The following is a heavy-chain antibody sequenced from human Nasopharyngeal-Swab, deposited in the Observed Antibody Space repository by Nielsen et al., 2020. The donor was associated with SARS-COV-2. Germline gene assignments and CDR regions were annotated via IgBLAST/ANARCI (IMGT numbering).Heavy chain of an antibody. CDR2: IYHSGST. CDR3: ARALGYCSGGSCPLWYYGMDV. J-gene: IGHJ6*02. Sequence: WIGKRPGKGLEWVGEIYHSGSTNYNPSLKGRVTISVDKSKNQFSLKLSSVTAADTAVYYCARALGYCSGGSCPLWYYGMDVWGQGTTVTVSS. V-gene: IGHV4-4*02. D-gene: IGHD2-15*01.